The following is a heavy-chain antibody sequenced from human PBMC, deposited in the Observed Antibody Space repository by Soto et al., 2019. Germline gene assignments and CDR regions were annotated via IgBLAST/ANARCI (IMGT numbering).Heavy chain of an antibody. D-gene: IGHD3-10*01. CDR2: IKSKTDGGTT. CDR1: GFPFSNAW. V-gene: IGHV3-15*07. CDR3: TTGPSYYYGSGDY. Sequence: GGSLRLSCASSGFPFSNAWMNWVRQAPGKGLEWVGRIKSKTDGGTTDYAAPVKGRFTISRDDSKNTLYLQMNSLKTEDTAVYYCTTGPSYYYGSGDYWGQGTLVTVSS. J-gene: IGHJ4*02.